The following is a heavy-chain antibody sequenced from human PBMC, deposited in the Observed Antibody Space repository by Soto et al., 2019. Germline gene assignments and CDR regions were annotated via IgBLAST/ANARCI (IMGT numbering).Heavy chain of an antibody. CDR1: GGSISSGGYS. D-gene: IGHD3-3*01. J-gene: IGHJ4*02. CDR2: IYHSGST. Sequence: SETLSLTCAVSGGSISSGGYSWSWIRQPPGKGLEWIGYIYHSGSTYYNPSLKSRVTISVDRSKNQFSLNLSSVTAADTAVYYCASGFTYYDFWSQGTLVTVSS. CDR3: ASGFTYYDF. V-gene: IGHV4-30-2*01.